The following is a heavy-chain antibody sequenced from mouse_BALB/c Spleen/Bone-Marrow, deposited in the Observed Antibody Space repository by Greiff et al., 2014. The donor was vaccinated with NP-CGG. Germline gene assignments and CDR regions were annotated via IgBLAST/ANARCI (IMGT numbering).Heavy chain of an antibody. V-gene: IGHV1-7*01. Sequence: QVQLQQSGAELAKPGASVKMSCKASGYTFPSYWMQWVKQRPGQGLEWIGYINPSTGYTDYNQKFKDKATLTADKSSSTAYMEMSSETSEDYAFNYCVRGDYGKYWGQGTTLTVSS. CDR1: GYTFPSYW. CDR3: VRGDYGKY. D-gene: IGHD2-1*01. CDR2: INPSTGYT. J-gene: IGHJ2*01.